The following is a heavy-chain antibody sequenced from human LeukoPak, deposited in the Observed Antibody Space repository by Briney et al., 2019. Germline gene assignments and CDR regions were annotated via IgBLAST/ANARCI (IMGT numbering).Heavy chain of an antibody. CDR3: AREALPDDYVWGSYQAFDY. D-gene: IGHD3-16*01. Sequence: PGGSLRLSCAASGFTFSSYAMHWVRQAPGKGLEWVAVISYDGSNKYYADSVKGRFTISRDNSKNTLYLQMNSLRAEDTAVYYCAREALPDDYVWGSYQAFDYWGQGTLVTVSS. J-gene: IGHJ4*02. V-gene: IGHV3-30*04. CDR2: ISYDGSNK. CDR1: GFTFSSYA.